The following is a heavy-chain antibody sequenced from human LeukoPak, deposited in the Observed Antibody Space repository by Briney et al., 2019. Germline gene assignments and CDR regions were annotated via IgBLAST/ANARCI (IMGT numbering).Heavy chain of an antibody. CDR2: IYYSGST. Sequence: PSETLSLTCTVSGGSISSSSYYWGWIRQPPGKGLEWIGSIYYSGSTYYNPSLKSRVTISVDTSKTQFSLKLSSVTAADTAVYYCAMGDYGSGSYYPRPLDYWGQGTLVTVSS. CDR1: GGSISSSSYY. D-gene: IGHD3-10*01. J-gene: IGHJ4*02. V-gene: IGHV4-39*01. CDR3: AMGDYGSGSYYPRPLDY.